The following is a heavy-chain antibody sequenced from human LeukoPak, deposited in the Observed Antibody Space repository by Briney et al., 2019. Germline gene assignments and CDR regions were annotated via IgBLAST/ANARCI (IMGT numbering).Heavy chain of an antibody. J-gene: IGHJ3*01. D-gene: IGHD3-22*01. CDR1: GFPFSNYG. CDR2: ISDDGSIQ. Sequence: RGSLRLSCAASGFPFSNYGMHWVRQAPGKGLEWVAVISDDGSIQYYVDSVKGRFTISRDDSKNTLYLEMNSLRAEDTAVYYCARGSYYDTSGYSETDPFDVWGQGTMVTVST. CDR3: ARGSYYDTSGYSETDPFDV. V-gene: IGHV3-30*03.